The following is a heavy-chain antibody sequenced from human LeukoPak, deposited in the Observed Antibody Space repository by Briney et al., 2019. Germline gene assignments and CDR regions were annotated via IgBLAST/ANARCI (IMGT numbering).Heavy chain of an antibody. D-gene: IGHD3-16*01. J-gene: IGHJ3*02. Sequence: SETLSLTCTVSGGSISTYYWSWIRQPPGKGMEWIGYIYYNGNTNYNPSLKSRLTISIDTSKNQFSLKLTSVTAADTALYHCARLGRPAAFDIWGQGTMVTVSS. CDR1: GGSISTYY. CDR3: ARLGRPAAFDI. V-gene: IGHV4-59*08. CDR2: IYYNGNT.